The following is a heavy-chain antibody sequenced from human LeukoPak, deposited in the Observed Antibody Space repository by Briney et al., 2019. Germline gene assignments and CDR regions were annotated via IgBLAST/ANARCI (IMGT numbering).Heavy chain of an antibody. CDR3: AREIQLWGYFDY. D-gene: IGHD5-18*01. J-gene: IGHJ4*02. CDR1: GFTFNNYW. Sequence: GGSLRLSCAASGFTFNNYWMNWVRQAPGKGLEWVAHIKEDGSQKYYVDSVKGRFTISRDNAKNSLYLQMNSLRAEDTAVYYCAREIQLWGYFDYWGQGTLVTVSS. V-gene: IGHV3-7*01. CDR2: IKEDGSQK.